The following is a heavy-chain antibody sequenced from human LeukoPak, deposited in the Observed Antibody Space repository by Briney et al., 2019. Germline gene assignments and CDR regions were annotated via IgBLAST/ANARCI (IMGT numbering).Heavy chain of an antibody. CDR3: ARPSRGFFDY. CDR1: GFTFSTYG. J-gene: IGHJ4*02. V-gene: IGHV3-23*01. D-gene: IGHD3-10*01. CDR2: ISGSGGST. Sequence: GGTLRLSCAASGFTFSTYGMSWVRQAPGKGLEWVSAISGSGGSTYYADSVKGRFTISRDNSKNTLYLQMNSLRAEDTAVYYCARPSRGFFDYWGQGTLVTVSS.